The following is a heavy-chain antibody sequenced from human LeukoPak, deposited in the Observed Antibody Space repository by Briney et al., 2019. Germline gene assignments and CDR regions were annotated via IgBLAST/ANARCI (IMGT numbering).Heavy chain of an antibody. CDR1: GGSISSGAYY. J-gene: IGHJ4*02. CDR3: AREGYCSGGSCYSDFDY. Sequence: PSQTLSLTCTVSGGSISSGAYYWSWIRQPAGKGLEWIGRIYTSGSTNYNPSLKSRVTMSVDTSKNQFSLKLSSVTAADTAVYYCAREGYCSGGSCYSDFDYWGQGTLVTVSS. V-gene: IGHV4-61*02. D-gene: IGHD2-15*01. CDR2: IYTSGST.